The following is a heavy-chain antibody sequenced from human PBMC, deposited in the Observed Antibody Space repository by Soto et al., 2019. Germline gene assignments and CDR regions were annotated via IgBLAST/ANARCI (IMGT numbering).Heavy chain of an antibody. CDR1: GGSISSSSYY. Sequence: QLQLQESGPGLVKPSETLSLTCTVSGGSISSSSYYWGWIRQPPGKGLEWIGSIYYSGSTYYNPSLKGRVPISVDTSKNQFSLELGSVTAADTAVYYCAPLLDYGVYGGGDWGQGTMVTVSS. V-gene: IGHV4-39*01. D-gene: IGHD4-17*01. J-gene: IGHJ3*01. CDR3: APLLDYGVYGGGD. CDR2: IYYSGST.